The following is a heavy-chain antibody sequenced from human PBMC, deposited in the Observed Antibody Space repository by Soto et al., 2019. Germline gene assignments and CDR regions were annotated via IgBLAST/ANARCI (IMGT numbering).Heavy chain of an antibody. V-gene: IGHV3-21*01. CDR2: VSSSSYI. J-gene: IGHJ6*02. Sequence: PGGSLRLSCAASGFTFSIYSMNWVRHAPGKGLEWVSSVSSSSYIYYADSVKGRFTISRDNAKNSLYLQMNSLRAEDTAVYYCARQPEVAFYYYYGMDVWGQGTTVTVSS. CDR3: ARQPEVAFYYYYGMDV. CDR1: GFTFSIYS. D-gene: IGHD5-12*01.